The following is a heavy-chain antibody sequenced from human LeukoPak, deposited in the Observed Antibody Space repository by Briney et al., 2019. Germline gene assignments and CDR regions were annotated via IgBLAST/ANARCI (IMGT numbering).Heavy chain of an antibody. Sequence: SVKVSCKASGGTFSSYAISWVRQAPGQGLEWMGGIIPILGTANYAQKFQGRVTITADESTSTAYMELSSLRSEDTAVYYCARADKSWFGETRNYYYYMDVWGKGTTVTVSS. CDR3: ARADKSWFGETRNYYYYMDV. J-gene: IGHJ6*03. V-gene: IGHV1-69*13. D-gene: IGHD3-10*01. CDR2: IIPILGTA. CDR1: GGTFSSYA.